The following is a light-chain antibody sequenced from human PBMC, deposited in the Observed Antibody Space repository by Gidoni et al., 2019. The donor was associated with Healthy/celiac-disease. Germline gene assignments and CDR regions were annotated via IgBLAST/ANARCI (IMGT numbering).Light chain of an antibody. Sequence: QSALTQPASVSGSPGQSITISCTGTSIYVGGYNYVSLYQQNPGKAPKLMIYEVSNRPSGVSNRFSGSKSGNTASLTISGLQAEDEADYYCSSYTISSTEVFGTGTKVTVL. J-gene: IGLJ1*01. CDR2: EVS. V-gene: IGLV2-14*01. CDR1: SIYVGGYNY. CDR3: SSYTISSTEV.